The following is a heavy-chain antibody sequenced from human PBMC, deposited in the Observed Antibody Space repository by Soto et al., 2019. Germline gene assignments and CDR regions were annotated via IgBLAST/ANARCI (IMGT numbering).Heavy chain of an antibody. V-gene: IGHV4-39*01. Sequence: QLQLQESGPGLVKPSETLSLTCTVSGGSISSTSYYWGWIRQPPGKGLEWIGSIYYSGSTYYNPSLKSRVTISVDTSKNQFSLKLTSVTAADTAVYYCARLAVAGTPVSWGQGTLVTVSS. CDR2: IYYSGST. D-gene: IGHD6-19*01. J-gene: IGHJ5*02. CDR1: GGSISSTSYY. CDR3: ARLAVAGTPVS.